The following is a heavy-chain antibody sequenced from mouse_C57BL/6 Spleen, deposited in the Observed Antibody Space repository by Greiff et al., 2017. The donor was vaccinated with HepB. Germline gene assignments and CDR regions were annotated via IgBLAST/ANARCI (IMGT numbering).Heavy chain of an antibody. J-gene: IGHJ1*03. D-gene: IGHD1-2*01. CDR1: GYSITSGYY. V-gene: IGHV3-6*01. CDR2: ISYDGSN. Sequence: EVKLQESGPGLVKPSQSLSLTCSVTGYSITSGYYWNWIRQFPGNKLEWMGYISYDGSNNYNPSLKNRISITRDTSKNQFFLKLNSVTTEDTATYYCARDLIFMGYFDVWGTGTTVTVSS. CDR3: ARDLIFMGYFDV.